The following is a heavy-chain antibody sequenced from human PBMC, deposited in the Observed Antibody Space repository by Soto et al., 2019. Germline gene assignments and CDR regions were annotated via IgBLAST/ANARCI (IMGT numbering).Heavy chain of an antibody. D-gene: IGHD3-3*01. Sequence: PGGSLRLSCAASGFTFSSYSMNFVRQAPGKGLEWVSSISSSSSYIYYADSVKGRFTISRDNAKNSRYLQMNSLRAEDTAVYYCARGLPVYYDFWSGYSNYYGMDVWGQGTTVTVSS. CDR3: ARGLPVYYDFWSGYSNYYGMDV. CDR1: GFTFSSYS. J-gene: IGHJ6*02. CDR2: ISSSSSYI. V-gene: IGHV3-21*01.